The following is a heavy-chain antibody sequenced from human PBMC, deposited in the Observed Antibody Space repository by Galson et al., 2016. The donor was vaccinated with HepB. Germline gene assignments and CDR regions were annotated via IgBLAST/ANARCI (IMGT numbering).Heavy chain of an antibody. D-gene: IGHD1-26*01. V-gene: IGHV3-30*03. CDR3: ARERGTYYGYFDY. Sequence: SLRLSCAASGFTFSRYGMHWVRQAPGKGLEWVTIISYDGSNKYYADSVKGRFTISRDNSKNTLYLQMNSLRPEDTAVYYCARERGTYYGYFDYWGQGTLVTVSS. J-gene: IGHJ4*02. CDR1: GFTFSRYG. CDR2: ISYDGSNK.